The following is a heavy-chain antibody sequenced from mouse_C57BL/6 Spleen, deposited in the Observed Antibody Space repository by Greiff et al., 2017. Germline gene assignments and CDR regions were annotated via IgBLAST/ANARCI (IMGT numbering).Heavy chain of an antibody. D-gene: IGHD2-4*01. CDR2: IDPEDGDT. CDR1: GFNIKDYY. Sequence: VQLQQSGAELVRPGASVKLSCTASGFNIKDYYMHWVKQRPEQGLEWIGRIDPEDGDTEYAPNVQGKATMTADTSSNTAYLQLSSLTSEDTAVYYCTRGLYYDYDTVYYYAMDYWGQGTSVTVSS. J-gene: IGHJ4*01. V-gene: IGHV14-1*01. CDR3: TRGLYYDYDTVYYYAMDY.